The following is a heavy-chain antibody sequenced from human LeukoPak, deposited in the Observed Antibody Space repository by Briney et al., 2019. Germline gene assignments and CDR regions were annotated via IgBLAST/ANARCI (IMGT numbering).Heavy chain of an antibody. D-gene: IGHD3-3*01. CDR2: ISAYNGNR. J-gene: IGHJ4*02. CDR1: GYTFTSSG. Sequence: ASVKVSCKASGYTFTSSGIIWVRQAPGQGLEWMGWISAYNGNRNYAQKLQGRVTMTTDTSTSTACMELRSLRSDDTAVYYCARVFVRGRLRQADYWRQGTLVTVSS. V-gene: IGHV1-18*01. CDR3: ARVFVRGRLRQADY.